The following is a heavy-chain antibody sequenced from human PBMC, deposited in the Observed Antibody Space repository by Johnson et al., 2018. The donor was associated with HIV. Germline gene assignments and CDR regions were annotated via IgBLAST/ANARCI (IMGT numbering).Heavy chain of an antibody. CDR2: IGTAGDT. Sequence: EVQLVESGGSVVRPGGSLRLSCAASGFTFDAYAMSWVRQAPGKGLEWVSGIGTAGDTYSADSVQGRFTTSRDNAKKSLSLQMNFLRPEDTAVYYCARFMGSTWSDASDIWGQGTMVIVSS. J-gene: IGHJ3*02. D-gene: IGHD1-26*01. CDR1: GFTFDAYA. V-gene: IGHV3-20*04. CDR3: ARFMGSTWSDASDI.